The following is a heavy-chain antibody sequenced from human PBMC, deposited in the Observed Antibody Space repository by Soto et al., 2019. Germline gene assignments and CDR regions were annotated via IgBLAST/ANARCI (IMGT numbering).Heavy chain of an antibody. CDR1: GFTYSSYA. D-gene: IGHD1-26*01. CDR2: ISGSGRST. CDR3: AKARSIVGATSDF. J-gene: IGHJ4*02. V-gene: IGHV3-23*01. Sequence: GESLKISCAASGFTYSSYAMSWVRQAPGKGLEWVSVISGSGRSTYYADSVKGRFTISRDNSKDTLYLQMNSLRAEDTAAYYCAKARSIVGATSDFWGQGTLVTVSS.